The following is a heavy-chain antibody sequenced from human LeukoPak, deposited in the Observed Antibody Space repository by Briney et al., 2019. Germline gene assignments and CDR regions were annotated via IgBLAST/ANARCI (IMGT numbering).Heavy chain of an antibody. Sequence: GGSLRLSCAASGFTFSSYWMHWVRQAPGKGLVWVSRINSDGSSTSYADSVKGRFTISRDNAKNTLYLQMNSLRAEDTAVYYCARGDYYDSSGLIYYFDYWGQGTLVTVSS. V-gene: IGHV3-74*01. CDR2: INSDGSST. J-gene: IGHJ4*02. CDR1: GFTFSSYW. D-gene: IGHD3-22*01. CDR3: ARGDYYDSSGLIYYFDY.